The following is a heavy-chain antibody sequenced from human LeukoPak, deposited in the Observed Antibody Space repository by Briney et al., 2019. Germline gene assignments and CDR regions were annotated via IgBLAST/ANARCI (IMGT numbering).Heavy chain of an antibody. V-gene: IGHV1-46*01. CDR3: TRGPHSSSWPDIPRDY. CDR2: INPSGGST. CDR1: GYTFTSYY. D-gene: IGHD6-13*01. J-gene: IGHJ4*02. Sequence: GASVKVSCKASGYTFTSYYMHWVRQAPGQGLEWMGIINPSGGSTSYAQKFHGRITMTGDTSTSTVYMDLNSLTSEDTAVYYCTRGPHSSSWPDIPRDYWGQGTLVTVSS.